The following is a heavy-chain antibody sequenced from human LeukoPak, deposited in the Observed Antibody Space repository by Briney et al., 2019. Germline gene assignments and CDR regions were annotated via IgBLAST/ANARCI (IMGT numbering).Heavy chain of an antibody. J-gene: IGHJ6*02. CDR1: GGSISSYY. V-gene: IGHV4-59*01. CDR3: ARGGCGGDCYWGYYYYGMDV. Sequence: PSETLSLTCTVSGGSISSYYWSWIRQPPGKGLEWIGYIYYSGSTNYNPSLKGRVTISVDTSKNQFSLKLSSVTAADTAVYYCARGGCGGDCYWGYYYYGMDVWGQGTTVTVSS. CDR2: IYYSGST. D-gene: IGHD2-21*02.